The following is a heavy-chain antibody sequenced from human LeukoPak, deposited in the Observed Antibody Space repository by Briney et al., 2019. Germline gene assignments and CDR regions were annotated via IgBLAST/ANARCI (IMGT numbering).Heavy chain of an antibody. CDR2: ISSSSSYI. CDR3: ARDPDGSFDY. V-gene: IGHV3-21*01. CDR1: GFTFRSYS. J-gene: IGHJ4*02. Sequence: GGSLRLSCAASGFTFRSYSMNWVRQASGKGLEWVSSISSSSSYIYYANSVKGRFTISRDNAKNSLYLQMNSLRAEDTAVYYCARDPDGSFDYWGQGTLVTVSS. D-gene: IGHD1-14*01.